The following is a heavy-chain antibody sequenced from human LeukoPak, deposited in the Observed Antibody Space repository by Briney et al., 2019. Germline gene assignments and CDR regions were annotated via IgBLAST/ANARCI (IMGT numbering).Heavy chain of an antibody. V-gene: IGHV3-23*01. J-gene: IGHJ3*02. Sequence: GGSLRLSCAASGFTFSSFSMSWVRQAPQKGLEWVSGISGSGGNTFYADSVKGRFTISRDNSQNTLYLQMNSLRAEDTAVYYCAKERRADGDYISAFDIWGQGTMVTVSS. CDR1: GFTFSSFS. D-gene: IGHD4-17*01. CDR2: ISGSGGNT. CDR3: AKERRADGDYISAFDI.